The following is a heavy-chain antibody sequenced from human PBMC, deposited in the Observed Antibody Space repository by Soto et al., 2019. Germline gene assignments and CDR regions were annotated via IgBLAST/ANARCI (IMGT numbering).Heavy chain of an antibody. CDR2: INQDGSDK. Sequence: PGGSLRLSCAVSGLTLCRYWMSWVRQAPGKGLEWVANINQDGSDKNYLDSVKGRFTVSRDNAKNSLYLQMNGLRVEDTAVYFCARGHYGMEDWGQGTTVTVSS. CDR1: GLTLCRYW. V-gene: IGHV3-7*05. J-gene: IGHJ6*02. CDR3: ARGHYGMED.